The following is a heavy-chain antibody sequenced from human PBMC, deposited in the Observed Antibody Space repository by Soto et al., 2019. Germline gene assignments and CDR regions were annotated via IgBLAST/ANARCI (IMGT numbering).Heavy chain of an antibody. J-gene: IGHJ4*02. V-gene: IGHV3-7*01. Sequence: GGSLRLSCAASGFTFSSYWLSWVRQAPGKGLEWVANINEDGSENHYVDSLKGRFTISRDNAKNSLYLQMNSLRVEDTAVYHCARGGNDFAYWGQGTLVTVSS. CDR1: GFTFSSYW. CDR2: INEDGSEN. CDR3: ARGGNDFAY.